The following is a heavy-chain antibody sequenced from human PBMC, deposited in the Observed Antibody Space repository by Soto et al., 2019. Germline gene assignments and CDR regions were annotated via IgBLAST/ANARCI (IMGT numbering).Heavy chain of an antibody. CDR1: GGTFSSYA. D-gene: IGHD6-19*01. J-gene: IGHJ6*02. Sequence: QVQLVQSGAEVKKPGSSVKVSCKASGGTFSSYAISWVRQAPGQGLEWMGGIIPIFGTANYAQKFQGRVTIPADESTSTAYMELSSLRSEDTAVDYWAGDSSGWDGMDVWGQGTTVTVAS. V-gene: IGHV1-69*12. CDR3: AGDSSGWDGMDV. CDR2: IIPIFGTA.